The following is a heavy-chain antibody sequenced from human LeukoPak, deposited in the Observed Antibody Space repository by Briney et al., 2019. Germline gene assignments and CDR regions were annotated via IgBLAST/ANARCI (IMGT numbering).Heavy chain of an antibody. CDR3: ARVHRSYSLGVFDY. CDR1: GGSISSYY. J-gene: IGHJ4*02. D-gene: IGHD3-16*01. V-gene: IGHV4-59*08. CDR2: IYYSGST. Sequence: SETLSLTCTVSGGSISSYYWSWIRQPPGKGLEWIGYIYYSGSTNYNPSLKSRVTISVDTSKNQFSLKLSSVTAADTSVYYCARVHRSYSLGVFDYWGQGTLVTASS.